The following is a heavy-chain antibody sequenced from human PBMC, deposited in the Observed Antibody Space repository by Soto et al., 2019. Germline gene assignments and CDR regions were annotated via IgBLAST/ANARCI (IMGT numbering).Heavy chain of an antibody. CDR2: INTSGGST. Sequence: QVQLVQSGAEVKKPGASVKVSCKASGYTFTSYDMHWVRQAPGQGLEWMGIINTSGGSTSYAQKFQGRVTMTRDTSTSTGYRGLSRLRSEDTAVYYCARERYSSRWYAAEIDYWGQGTLVTVSS. V-gene: IGHV1-46*01. CDR1: GYTFTSYD. CDR3: ARERYSSRWYAAEIDY. J-gene: IGHJ4*02. D-gene: IGHD6-13*01.